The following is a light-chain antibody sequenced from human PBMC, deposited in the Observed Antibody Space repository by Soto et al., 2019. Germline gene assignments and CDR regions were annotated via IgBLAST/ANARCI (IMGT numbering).Light chain of an antibody. Sequence: QSVLTQPPSVSDAPRQRVTISCSGSSSNIGNNAVNWYQQLPGKAPNLLIYYDDLLPSGVSDRFSGSKSGTSASLAISGLQSEDEADYYCAAWDDSLNGVVFGGGTKLTVL. CDR1: SSNIGNNA. CDR3: AAWDDSLNGVV. J-gene: IGLJ2*01. V-gene: IGLV1-36*01. CDR2: YDD.